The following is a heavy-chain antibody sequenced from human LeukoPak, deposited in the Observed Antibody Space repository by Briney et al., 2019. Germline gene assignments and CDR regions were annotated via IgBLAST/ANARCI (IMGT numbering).Heavy chain of an antibody. Sequence: ASVKVSCKASGYTLTGYHIHWVRQAAGQGLEWMSSINLNTAGTEYPQKFQGRVTVTRDTPVTTAYMELSTLRYDDTATYYCAIEPTGSGHPGDVWGQGTVVTVSS. CDR3: AIEPTGSGHPGDV. CDR1: GYTLTGYH. CDR2: INLNTAGT. V-gene: IGHV1-2*02. J-gene: IGHJ3*01. D-gene: IGHD6-19*01.